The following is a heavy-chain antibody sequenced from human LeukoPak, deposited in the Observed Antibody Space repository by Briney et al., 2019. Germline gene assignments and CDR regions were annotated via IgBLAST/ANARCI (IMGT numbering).Heavy chain of an antibody. CDR3: ARELREHGVFDI. Sequence: QPGGSLRLSCAASGFTVSSNYMSWVRQAPGKGLEWVSEIYSDGRTYYGASVKGRFSISRDNSKNTVYLQMNSLRVEDTAVYYCARELREHGVFDIWGQGTMVTVSS. V-gene: IGHV3-53*01. D-gene: IGHD1-26*01. J-gene: IGHJ3*02. CDR2: IYSDGRT. CDR1: GFTVSSNY.